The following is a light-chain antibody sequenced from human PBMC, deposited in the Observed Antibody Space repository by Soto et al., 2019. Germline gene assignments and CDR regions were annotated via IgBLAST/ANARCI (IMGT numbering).Light chain of an antibody. Sequence: QSVLTQPASVSGSPGQSITISCTGASSDVGSYNYVSWYQHHPGKAPKILIFEVSNRPSGVSDRFSGSKSGNTASLTISGLQAEDEADYYFASAPSITPLFVFGGGTKVTVL. CDR2: EVS. J-gene: IGLJ3*02. V-gene: IGLV2-14*01. CDR1: SSDVGSYNY. CDR3: ASAPSITPLFV.